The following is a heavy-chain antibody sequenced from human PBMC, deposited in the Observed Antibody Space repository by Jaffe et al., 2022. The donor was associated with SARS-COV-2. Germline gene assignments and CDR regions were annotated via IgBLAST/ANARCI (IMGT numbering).Heavy chain of an antibody. Sequence: QVQLVESGGGVVQPGRSLRLSCAASGFTFSSYGMHWVRQAPGKGLEWVAVISYDGSNKYYADSVKGRFTISRDNSKNTLYLQMNSLRAEDTAVYYCAKDQGSSSWYSYYYYGMDVWGQGTTVTVSS. D-gene: IGHD6-13*01. CDR1: GFTFSSYG. J-gene: IGHJ6*02. CDR3: AKDQGSSSWYSYYYYGMDV. CDR2: ISYDGSNK. V-gene: IGHV3-30*18.